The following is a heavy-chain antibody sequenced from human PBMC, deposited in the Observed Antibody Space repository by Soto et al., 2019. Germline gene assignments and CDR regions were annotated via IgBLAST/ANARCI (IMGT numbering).Heavy chain of an antibody. Sequence: SVKVSCKASGGTFSSYAISWVRQAPGQGLEWMGGIIPIFGTANYAQKFQGRVTITADESTSTAYMELSSLRSEDTAVYYCARDPITYYYDSSGRPVYYYYGMDVWGQGTTVTVSS. J-gene: IGHJ6*02. D-gene: IGHD3-22*01. CDR2: IIPIFGTA. CDR3: ARDPITYYYDSSGRPVYYYYGMDV. CDR1: GGTFSSYA. V-gene: IGHV1-69*13.